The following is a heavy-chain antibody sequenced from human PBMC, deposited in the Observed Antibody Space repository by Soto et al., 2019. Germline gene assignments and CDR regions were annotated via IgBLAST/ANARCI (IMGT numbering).Heavy chain of an antibody. CDR3: AICLTSWESSGWLDAFDI. CDR1: GYTFTSYA. Sequence: QVQLVQSGAEVKKPGASVKVSCKASGYTFTSYAMHWVRQAPGQRLEWMGWINAGNGNTKYSQKFQGRVTITRDTSTSTAYMELSSLSSEDMAVYYCAICLTSWESSGWLDAFDIWGQGTMVTVSS. J-gene: IGHJ3*02. D-gene: IGHD6-19*01. V-gene: IGHV1-3*01. CDR2: INAGNGNT.